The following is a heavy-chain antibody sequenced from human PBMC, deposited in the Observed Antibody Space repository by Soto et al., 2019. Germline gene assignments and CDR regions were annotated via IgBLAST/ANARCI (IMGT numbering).Heavy chain of an antibody. CDR3: ARRGSSSWYGY. V-gene: IGHV4-39*01. Sequence: SETLSLTCTVSGGSISSSSYYWGWIRQPPGKGLEWIGSIYYSGSTYYNPSLKSRVTISVDTSKNQFSLKLSSVTAADTAVYYYARRGSSSWYGYWGQGTLVTVSS. D-gene: IGHD6-13*01. CDR1: GGSISSSSYY. J-gene: IGHJ4*02. CDR2: IYYSGST.